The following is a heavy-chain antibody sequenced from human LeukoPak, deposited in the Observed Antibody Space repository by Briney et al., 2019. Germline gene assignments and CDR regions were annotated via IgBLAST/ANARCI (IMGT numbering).Heavy chain of an antibody. V-gene: IGHV3-20*04. Sequence: GGSFELSCAASGFTFEDFVMRRGGQAPGKGLEGVSGINWKGGSTGYADSVKGRFTISRDNAKNSLYLQMNSLRAEDTALYYCARVGGYYDILTGYSPNWFDPWGQGTLVTVSS. CDR1: GFTFEDFV. D-gene: IGHD3-9*01. CDR3: ARVGGYYDILTGYSPNWFDP. CDR2: INWKGGST. J-gene: IGHJ5*02.